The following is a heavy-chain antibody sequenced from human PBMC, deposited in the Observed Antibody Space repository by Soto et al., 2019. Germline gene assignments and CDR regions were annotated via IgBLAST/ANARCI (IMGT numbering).Heavy chain of an antibody. Sequence: GESLKISCKGSGYSFTSYWIGWVRQMPGKGLEWMGIIYPGDSDTRYSPSFQGQVTISADKSISTAYLQWSSLKASDTAMYYWVWARYCSSTSCPTKDYYYYMDVWGKGTTVTVSS. V-gene: IGHV5-51*01. CDR2: IYPGDSDT. D-gene: IGHD2-2*01. CDR3: VWARYCSSTSCPTKDYYYYMDV. CDR1: GYSFTSYW. J-gene: IGHJ6*03.